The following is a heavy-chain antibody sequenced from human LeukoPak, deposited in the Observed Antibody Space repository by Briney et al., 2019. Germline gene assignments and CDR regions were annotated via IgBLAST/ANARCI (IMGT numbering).Heavy chain of an antibody. J-gene: IGHJ3*02. CDR2: ISGSGGST. V-gene: IGHV3-23*01. CDR1: GFTFSSYA. Sequence: AGGSLRLSCAASGFTFSSYAMSWVRQAPGKGLEWVSAISGSGGSTYYADSVKGRFTISRDNSKNTLYLQMNSLRAEDTAVYYCARDHTWSGGSSRAFDIWGQGTMVTVSS. D-gene: IGHD2-15*01. CDR3: ARDHTWSGGSSRAFDI.